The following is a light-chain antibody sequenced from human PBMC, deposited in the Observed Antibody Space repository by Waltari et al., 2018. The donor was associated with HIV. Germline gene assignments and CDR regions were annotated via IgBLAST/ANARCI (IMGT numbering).Light chain of an antibody. Sequence: QSVLTQPPSVSAAPGPKVTISCSGNSLNIANNYTSWYHQLPGTAPNLLIYDNNKRPSGIPDRFSGSKSGTSATLGITGLQTGDEADYYCGTWDSSLSAEVFGTGTKVTVL. CDR2: DNN. J-gene: IGLJ1*01. V-gene: IGLV1-51*01. CDR3: GTWDSSLSAEV. CDR1: SLNIANNY.